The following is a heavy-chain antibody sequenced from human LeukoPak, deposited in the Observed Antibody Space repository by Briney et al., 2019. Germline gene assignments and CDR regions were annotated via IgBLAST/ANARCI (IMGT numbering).Heavy chain of an antibody. CDR3: SGYNWFDP. V-gene: IGHV3-30*03. D-gene: IGHD3-22*01. CDR1: GFIFSSYG. Sequence: QPGGSLRLSCAASGFIFSSYGMHWVRQAPGKGLEWVAVISHGGGNKYYADSVKGRFTISRDNSKSTLYLQMNSLRAEDTAVYYCSGYNWFDPWGQGTLVTVSS. J-gene: IGHJ5*02. CDR2: ISHGGGNK.